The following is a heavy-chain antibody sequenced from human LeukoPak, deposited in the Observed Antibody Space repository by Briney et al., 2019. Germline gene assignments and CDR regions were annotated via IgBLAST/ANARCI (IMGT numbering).Heavy chain of an antibody. V-gene: IGHV3-33*01. CDR2: IWYDGSNK. CDR1: GFTFSSYG. J-gene: IGHJ4*02. D-gene: IGHD4-11*01. Sequence: PGGSLRLSCAASGFTFSSYGMHWVRQAPGKGLEWVVVIWYDGSNKYYADSVKGRFTISRDNSKNTLYLQMNSLRAEDTAVYYCASVDYSNSYWGQGTLVTVSS. CDR3: ASVDYSNSY.